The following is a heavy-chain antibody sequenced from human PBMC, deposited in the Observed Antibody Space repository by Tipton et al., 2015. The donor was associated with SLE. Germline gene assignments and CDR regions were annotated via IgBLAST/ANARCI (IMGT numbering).Heavy chain of an antibody. CDR3: ARDIVVVTSSRGFDI. J-gene: IGHJ3*02. CDR1: GYTFTNYY. CDR2: INPSSGRT. V-gene: IGHV1-46*01. D-gene: IGHD2-21*02. Sequence: QSGAEVKNPGASVKVSCKASGYTFTNYYIHWVRQAPGQGLEWMGMINPSSGRTTSALKFQGRLTMSRDTSASTVYMDLSSLRSEDTAMYYGARDIVVVTSSRGFDIWGQGTVVTVSS.